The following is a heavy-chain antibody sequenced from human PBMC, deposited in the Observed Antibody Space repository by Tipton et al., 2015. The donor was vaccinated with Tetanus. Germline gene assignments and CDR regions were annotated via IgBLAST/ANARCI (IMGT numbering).Heavy chain of an antibody. D-gene: IGHD1-26*01. CDR3: AADPLGTYDAYAI. V-gene: IGHV1-69*04. CDR1: GGTFSSYA. CDR2: IVVHSGNT. Sequence: QSGAEVKKPGSSVKISCKVSGGTFSSYAISWVRQAPGQGLEWIGWIVVHSGNTDLAQKFQGRVNISRDMSTGEAYMELSSLRSEDTAVYYCAADPLGTYDAYAIWGQGTVATVSS. J-gene: IGHJ3*02.